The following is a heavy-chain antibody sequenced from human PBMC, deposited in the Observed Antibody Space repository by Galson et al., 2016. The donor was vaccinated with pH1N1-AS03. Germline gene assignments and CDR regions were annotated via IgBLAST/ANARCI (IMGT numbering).Heavy chain of an antibody. CDR1: GYDFINYW. D-gene: IGHD2-21*01. CDR2: LDPRDSDA. V-gene: IGHV5-51*01. CDR3: ARHRQSETYSEPFDI. Sequence: QSGAAVTKPGESLKISCKASGYDFINYWIGWVRQMPGKGLEWMGVLDPRDSDARYSSSFPGQVTISADKSITTAHRQWGSLKASDTGMYFCARHRQSETYSEPFDIWGQGTMVTVSS. J-gene: IGHJ3*02.